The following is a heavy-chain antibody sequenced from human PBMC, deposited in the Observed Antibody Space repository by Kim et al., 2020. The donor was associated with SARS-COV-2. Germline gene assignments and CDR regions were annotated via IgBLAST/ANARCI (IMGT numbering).Heavy chain of an antibody. Sequence: SETLSLTCTVSGGSISSYYWSWIRQPPGKGLEWIGYIYYSGSTNYNPSLKSRVTISVDTSKNQFSLKLSSVTAADTAVYYCAGGEVDTAMVTYYYYYYGMDVWGQGTTVTVSS. V-gene: IGHV4-59*13. J-gene: IGHJ6*02. CDR3: AGGEVDTAMVTYYYYYYGMDV. CDR2: IYYSGST. D-gene: IGHD5-18*01. CDR1: GGSISSYY.